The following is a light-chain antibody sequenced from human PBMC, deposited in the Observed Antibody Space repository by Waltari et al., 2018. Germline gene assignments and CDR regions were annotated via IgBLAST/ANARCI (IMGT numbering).Light chain of an antibody. CDR1: QSLFYSPNTMNY. CDR3: QQYYDSPLT. J-gene: IGKJ4*01. Sequence: DIVMTQSPDSLTVSLGERATINCRSSQSLFYSPNTMNYVPGYQQKAGQSPKLLISWASARESGVPDRFSGSGSGTDFSLTISNLQAEDVAVYSCQQYYDSPLTFGGGTKVEIK. CDR2: WAS. V-gene: IGKV4-1*01.